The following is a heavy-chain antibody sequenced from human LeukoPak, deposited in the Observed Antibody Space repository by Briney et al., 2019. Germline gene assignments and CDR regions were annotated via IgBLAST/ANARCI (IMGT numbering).Heavy chain of an antibody. CDR3: ARDHTSGYIPLGY. CDR2: INSDGSTT. J-gene: IGHJ4*02. CDR1: GFTFSSYW. D-gene: IGHD3-22*01. Sequence: GGSLRLSCAASGFTFSSYWMDWVRQAPGKGLVWVSRINSDGSTTNHADPVKGRFTISRDNAKNTLFLQMNSLRAEDTAVYYCARDHTSGYIPLGYWGQGSLVIVSS. V-gene: IGHV3-74*01.